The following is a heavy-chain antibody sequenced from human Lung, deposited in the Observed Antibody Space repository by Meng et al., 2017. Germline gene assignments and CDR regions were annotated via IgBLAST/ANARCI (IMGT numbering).Heavy chain of an antibody. D-gene: IGHD4-11*01. CDR1: GGSFSDYY. V-gene: IGHV4-34*01. Sequence: VPLKQWGAGLLKPSETLSLTCVVSGGSFSDYYWSWIRQPPGKGLEWIGEINHSGSTNYNPSLESRATISVDTSQNNLSLKLSSVTAADSAVYYCARGPTTMAHDFDYWGQGTLVTVSS. CDR3: ARGPTTMAHDFDY. CDR2: INHSGST. J-gene: IGHJ4*02.